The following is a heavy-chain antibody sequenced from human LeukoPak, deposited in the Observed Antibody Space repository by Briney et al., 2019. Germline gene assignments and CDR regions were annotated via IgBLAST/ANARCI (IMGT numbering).Heavy chain of an antibody. J-gene: IGHJ6*03. V-gene: IGHV4-39*07. CDR3: AREYYYDSSGYWDYYYYMDV. Sequence: SETLSLTCTVSGGSISSSSYYWGWIRQPPGKGLEWIGSIYYSGSTYYNPSLKSRVTISVDTSKNQFSLKLSSVTAADTAVYYCAREYYYDSSGYWDYYYYMDVWGKGTTVTVSS. D-gene: IGHD3-22*01. CDR1: GGSISSSSYY. CDR2: IYYSGST.